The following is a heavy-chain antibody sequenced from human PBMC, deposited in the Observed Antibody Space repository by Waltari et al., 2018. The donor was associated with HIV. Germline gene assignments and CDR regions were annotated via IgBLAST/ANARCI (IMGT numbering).Heavy chain of an antibody. CDR1: GFNFSDYA. J-gene: IGHJ6*02. CDR3: ARDWYYSNSYFYDGMDV. Sequence: EEQLVESGGGLVQPGRSLRLSCRTFGFNFSDYAVTWFRQTPGKGLNGFAFIRITTLGGTTKYAPSVKDRLTISRDDSKSFAYLQMNSLKTENTGVYYLARDWYYSNSYFYDGMDVWGQGTTVTVSS. CDR2: IRITTLGGTT. D-gene: IGHD4-4*01. V-gene: IGHV3-49*03.